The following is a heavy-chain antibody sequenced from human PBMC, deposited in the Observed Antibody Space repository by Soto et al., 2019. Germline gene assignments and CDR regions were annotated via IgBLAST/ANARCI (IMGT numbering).Heavy chain of an antibody. CDR1: GDSVSSNSAG. V-gene: IGHV6-1*01. CDR3: AKGDNLGPKTGYAFDP. Sequence: PSQPLSLTCVISGDSVSSNSAGWNWIRQSPTRGLEWLGRTYFKSKWYNDYAVSVKSRMIINPDTSNNQYSLQLNSVTPEDTAVYFCAKGDNLGPKTGYAFDPWGQGIMVTVSS. J-gene: IGHJ5*02. CDR2: TYFKSKWYN. D-gene: IGHD5-12*01.